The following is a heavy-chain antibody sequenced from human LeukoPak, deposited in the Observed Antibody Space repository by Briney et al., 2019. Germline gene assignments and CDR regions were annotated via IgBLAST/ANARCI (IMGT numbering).Heavy chain of an antibody. CDR1: GYTFTTYA. CDR3: ARDHSELWFGELSGGAFDI. J-gene: IGHJ3*02. D-gene: IGHD3-10*01. CDR2: INAGNGNT. Sequence: VASVKVSCKASGYTFTTYALHGVPQAPGQRLVWMGWINAGNGNTKYSQMFERRVTITRDTSASTAYMELSSLRSEDTAVYYCARDHSELWFGELSGGAFDIWGQGTMVTVSS. V-gene: IGHV1-3*01.